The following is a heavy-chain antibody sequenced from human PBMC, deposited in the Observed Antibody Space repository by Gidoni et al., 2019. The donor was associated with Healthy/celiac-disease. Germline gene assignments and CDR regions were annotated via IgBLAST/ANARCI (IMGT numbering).Heavy chain of an antibody. Sequence: EVQLVESGGGLVQPGGSLRPSCAASGFTFSSYSMNWVRQAPGKGLEWVSYISSSSSTIYYADSVKGRFTISRDNAKNSLYLQMNSLRAEDTAVYYCARDSIAARPGFNSEIGYWGQGTLVTVSS. CDR3: ARDSIAARPGFNSEIGY. J-gene: IGHJ4*02. V-gene: IGHV3-48*04. CDR1: GFTFSSYS. CDR2: ISSSSSTI. D-gene: IGHD6-6*01.